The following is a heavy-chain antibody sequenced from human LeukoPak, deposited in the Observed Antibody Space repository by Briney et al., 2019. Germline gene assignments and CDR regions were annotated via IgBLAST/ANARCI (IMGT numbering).Heavy chain of an antibody. Sequence: GRSLRLSCAASGFTFSSYSMNWVRQAPGKGLEWVSSISSSSSYIYYADSVKGRFTISRDNAKNSLYLQMNSLRAEDTAVYYCARDLNYDILTGFFRFVVYFDYWGQGTLVTVSS. V-gene: IGHV3-21*01. CDR1: GFTFSSYS. D-gene: IGHD3-9*01. CDR3: ARDLNYDILTGFFRFVVYFDY. CDR2: ISSSSSYI. J-gene: IGHJ4*02.